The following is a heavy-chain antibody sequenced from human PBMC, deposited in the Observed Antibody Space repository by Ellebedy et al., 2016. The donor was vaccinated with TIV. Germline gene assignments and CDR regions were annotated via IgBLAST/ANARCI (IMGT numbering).Heavy chain of an antibody. Sequence: GESLKISXAASGFTFSSYWMHWVRQAPGKGLVWVSRINSDGSSTSYADSVKGRFTISRDNAKNSLYLQMNSLRAEDTAVYYCARDLSAYCGGDCYSDPGYFDLWGRGTLVTVSS. CDR2: INSDGSST. V-gene: IGHV3-74*01. D-gene: IGHD2-21*01. CDR1: GFTFSSYW. J-gene: IGHJ2*01. CDR3: ARDLSAYCGGDCYSDPGYFDL.